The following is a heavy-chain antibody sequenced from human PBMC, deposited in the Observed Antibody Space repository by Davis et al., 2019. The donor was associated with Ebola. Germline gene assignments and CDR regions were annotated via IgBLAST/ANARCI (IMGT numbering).Heavy chain of an antibody. CDR2: ILNNGNT. CDR1: GGSVTRGRYY. V-gene: IGHV4-39*01. J-gene: IGHJ6*04. D-gene: IGHD4-17*01. Sequence: GSLRLSCTVSGGSVTRGRYYWGWIRQPPGKGLEWIGSILNNGNTYYNPSLRSRVTMSVDTSKNQFSLKLSSVTAADTAVYYCARLRGYGDEIYYYYYGMDVWGKGTTVTVSS. CDR3: ARLRGYGDEIYYYYYGMDV.